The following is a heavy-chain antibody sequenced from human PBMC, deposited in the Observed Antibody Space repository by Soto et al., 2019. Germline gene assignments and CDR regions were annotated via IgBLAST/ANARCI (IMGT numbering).Heavy chain of an antibody. CDR3: ARVYPSDTRYGYVGNNWFDP. V-gene: IGHV1-46*03. Sequence: QVQLVQSGAEVKKPGASVKVSCKASGYTFTSYYMHWVRQAPGQGLEWMGIINPSGGSTSYAQKFQVRVTMTRDTSTSTVYRELSSLRSEDTAVYYCARVYPSDTRYGYVGNNWFDPWGQGTLVTVSS. CDR1: GYTFTSYY. D-gene: IGHD5-18*01. J-gene: IGHJ5*02. CDR2: INPSGGST.